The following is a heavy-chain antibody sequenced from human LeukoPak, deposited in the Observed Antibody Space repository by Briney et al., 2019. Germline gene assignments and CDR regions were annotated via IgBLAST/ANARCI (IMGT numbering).Heavy chain of an antibody. Sequence: PSETLSLTCAVYGGSLSGYYWSWIRQPPGKGLEWIGEIDHRGSTNYNPSLKSRVTISLDTSKNQFSLKLSSVTAADTAVYYCARETSQKGAHYMDVWGKGTTITISS. CDR2: IDHRGST. J-gene: IGHJ6*03. D-gene: IGHD3-16*01. CDR1: GGSLSGYY. V-gene: IGHV4-34*01. CDR3: ARETSQKGAHYMDV.